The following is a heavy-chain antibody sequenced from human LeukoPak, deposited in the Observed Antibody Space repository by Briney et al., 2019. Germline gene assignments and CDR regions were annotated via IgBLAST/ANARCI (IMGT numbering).Heavy chain of an antibody. D-gene: IGHD3-10*01. CDR2: IKQDGSEK. V-gene: IGHV3-7*01. J-gene: IGHJ3*02. CDR1: GFTFSSYW. CDR3: ASGWFGELLDAFDI. Sequence: PGGSLKLSCAASGFTFSSYWMSWVRQAPGKGLEWVANIKQDGSEKYYVDSVKGRFTISRDNAKNSLYLQMNSLRAEDTAVYYCASGWFGELLDAFDIWGQGTMVTVSS.